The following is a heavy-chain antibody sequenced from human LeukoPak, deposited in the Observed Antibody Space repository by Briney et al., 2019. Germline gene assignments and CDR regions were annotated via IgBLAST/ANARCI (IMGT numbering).Heavy chain of an antibody. CDR2: ISAYNGNT. CDR1: GYTFTIYG. D-gene: IGHD1-1*01. V-gene: IGHV1-18*01. J-gene: IGHJ3*02. Sequence: ASVKVSCKACGYTFTIYGISWVRQAPGQGLEWKGWISAYNGNTNYAQKLQGRVTMTTDTSTSTAYMELRSLRSDDTAVYYCARVVSFLERRQGDAFDICGQGTMVTVSS. CDR3: ARVVSFLERRQGDAFDI.